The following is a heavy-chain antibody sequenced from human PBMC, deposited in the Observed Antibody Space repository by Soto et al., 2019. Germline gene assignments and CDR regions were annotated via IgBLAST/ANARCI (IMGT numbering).Heavy chain of an antibody. Sequence: SVKVSCKASGGTFSSNGISWVRQAPGQGLQWLGRIIPIFGSADYAQTFQGRVTITADKSTSTVYMELGSLRSDDTAIYYCARDVVRSTAGDSWGQGTLVTVSS. D-gene: IGHD2-15*01. CDR1: GGTFSSNG. V-gene: IGHV1-69*06. CDR3: ARDVVRSTAGDS. J-gene: IGHJ4*02. CDR2: IIPIFGSA.